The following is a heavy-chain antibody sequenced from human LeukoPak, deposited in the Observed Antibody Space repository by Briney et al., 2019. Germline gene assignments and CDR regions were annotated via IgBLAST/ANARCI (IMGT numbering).Heavy chain of an antibody. CDR3: AREPWELLPSYFDY. J-gene: IGHJ4*02. CDR2: IYYSGST. V-gene: IGHV4-39*07. Sequence: SETLSLTCTVSGGSISSSSYYWGWVRQPPGKGLEWIGSIYYSGSTYYNPSLKSRVTISVDTSKNQFSLKLSSVPAADTAVYYCAREPWELLPSYFDYWGQGTLVTVSS. CDR1: GGSISSSSYY. D-gene: IGHD1-26*01.